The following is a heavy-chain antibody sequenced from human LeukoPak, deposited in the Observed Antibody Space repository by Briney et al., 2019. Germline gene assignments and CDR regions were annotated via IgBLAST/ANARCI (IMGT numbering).Heavy chain of an antibody. CDR1: GGSISSSSYY. CDR2: IYYSGST. Sequence: PSETLSLTCTVSGGSISSSSYYWGWIRQPPGKGLEWIGSIYYSGSTYYNPSLKSRVTISVDTSKNQFSLKLSSVTAADTAVYYCARRHYYYGDYVLERYWYFDLWGRGTLVTVSS. D-gene: IGHD4-17*01. V-gene: IGHV4-39*01. J-gene: IGHJ2*01. CDR3: ARRHYYYGDYVLERYWYFDL.